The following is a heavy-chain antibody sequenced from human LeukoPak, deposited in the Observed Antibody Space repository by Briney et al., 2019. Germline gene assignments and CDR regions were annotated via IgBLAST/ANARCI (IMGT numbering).Heavy chain of an antibody. CDR2: INHSGST. CDR1: GGSFSGYY. CDR3: ARHPYDYVWGSYRLGYFQH. J-gene: IGHJ1*01. Sequence: SETLSLTCAVYGGSFSGYYWSWIRQPPGKGLEWIGEINHSGSTYYNPSLKSRVTISVDTSKNQFSLKLSSVTAADTAVYYCARHPYDYVWGSYRLGYFQHWGQGTLVTVSS. D-gene: IGHD3-16*02. V-gene: IGHV4-34*01.